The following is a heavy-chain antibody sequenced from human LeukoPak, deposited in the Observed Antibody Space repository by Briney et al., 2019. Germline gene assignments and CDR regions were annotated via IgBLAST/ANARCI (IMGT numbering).Heavy chain of an antibody. CDR3: AKDSTRDYGYYGMPES. Sequence: SGGSLRLSCQGSGFTFPTYGMHWVRQAQGKGLEWVAYISYDGNKGYYTDSVKGRFTISRDNSKNMLFLQMSSLRIEDTGVYYCAKDSTRDYGYYGMPESWGQGTLVTVS. CDR1: GFTFPTYG. CDR2: ISYDGNKG. J-gene: IGHJ1*01. D-gene: IGHD4-17*01. V-gene: IGHV3-30*18.